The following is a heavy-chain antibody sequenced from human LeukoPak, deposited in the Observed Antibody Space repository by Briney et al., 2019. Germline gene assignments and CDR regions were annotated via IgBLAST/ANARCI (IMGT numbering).Heavy chain of an antibody. D-gene: IGHD5-18*01. Sequence: KPSETLSLTCTVSGGSISSSSYYWGWVRQPPGKVLEWIGTIYYSGSTYYNPSLKSRVTISVDTSRNQFSLKLSSVTAADTAVYYCAKDLRGYSYGYFDYWGQGTLVTVSS. CDR1: GGSISSSSYY. V-gene: IGHV4-39*02. CDR2: IYYSGST. CDR3: AKDLRGYSYGYFDY. J-gene: IGHJ4*02.